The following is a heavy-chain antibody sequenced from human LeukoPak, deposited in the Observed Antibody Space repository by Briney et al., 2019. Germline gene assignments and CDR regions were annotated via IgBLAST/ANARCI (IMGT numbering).Heavy chain of an antibody. CDR1: GFTFSSYS. V-gene: IGHV3-21*01. Sequence: GGSLRLSCAASGFTFSSYSMKWVRQAPGKGLEWVSSISSGSSYIYYADSVKGRFTVSRDNAKNSLYLQMNSLRVEDTAVYYCAGVGLETGTFRAPYDYWGQGTLVTVSS. D-gene: IGHD1-1*01. CDR3: AGVGLETGTFRAPYDY. CDR2: ISSGSSYI. J-gene: IGHJ4*02.